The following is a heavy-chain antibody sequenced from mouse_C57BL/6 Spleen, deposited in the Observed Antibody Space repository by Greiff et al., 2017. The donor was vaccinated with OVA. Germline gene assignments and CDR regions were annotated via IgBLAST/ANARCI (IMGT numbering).Heavy chain of an antibody. Sequence: QVQLQQPGAELVRPGSSVKLSCKASGYTFTSYWMDWVKQRPGQGLEWIGNIYPSDSETHYNQKFKDKATLTVDKSSSTAYMQLSSLTSEDSAVYYCARWDYYGHYFDYWGQGTTLTVSS. CDR3: ARWDYYGHYFDY. V-gene: IGHV1-61*01. CDR2: IYPSDSET. CDR1: GYTFTSYW. D-gene: IGHD1-1*01. J-gene: IGHJ2*01.